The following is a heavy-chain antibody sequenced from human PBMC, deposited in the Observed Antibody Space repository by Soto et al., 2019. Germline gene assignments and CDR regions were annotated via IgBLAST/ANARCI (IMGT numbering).Heavy chain of an antibody. CDR3: ARGKVAPGLDY. D-gene: IGHD2-15*01. CDR2: IKEDGSET. J-gene: IGHJ4*02. V-gene: IGHV3-7*01. CDR1: EFTFSKYC. Sequence: EVQLVESGGGLVQPGGSLRLSCAASEFTFSKYCMNWVRQAPGKGLEWVANIKEDGSETYHVDSLKGRFTISRDDAKNSLYLQMIRLRVEDTAVYDCARGKVAPGLDYWGQGTLVTVSS.